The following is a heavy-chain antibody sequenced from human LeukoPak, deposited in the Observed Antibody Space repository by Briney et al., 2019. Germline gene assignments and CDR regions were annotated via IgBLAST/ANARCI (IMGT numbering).Heavy chain of an antibody. V-gene: IGHV4-34*01. CDR3: ARRSDSGSDDGEDYFDF. D-gene: IGHD1-26*01. CDR1: GGSFSGYY. J-gene: IGHJ4*02. Sequence: PSETLSLTCAVYGGSFSGYYWSWIRQPPGKGLEWIGSMYYDGSTYYNPSLKSRVSISVDTSNNQFSLKLTSVTAADTAVYFCARRSDSGSDDGEDYFDFWGQGTLVTISS. CDR2: MYYDGST.